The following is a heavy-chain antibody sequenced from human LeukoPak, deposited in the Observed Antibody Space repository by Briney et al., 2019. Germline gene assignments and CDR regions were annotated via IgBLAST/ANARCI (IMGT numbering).Heavy chain of an antibody. CDR3: ARHSIVVVPAANDYYYGMDV. J-gene: IGHJ6*02. Sequence: ASVKVSCKASGGTFSSYAISWVRQAPGQGLEWMGRIIPILGIANYAQKFQGRVTITADKSTSTAYMELSGLRSEDTAVYYCARHSIVVVPAANDYYYGMDVWGQGTTVTVSS. D-gene: IGHD2-2*01. CDR1: GGTFSSYA. V-gene: IGHV1-69*04. CDR2: IIPILGIA.